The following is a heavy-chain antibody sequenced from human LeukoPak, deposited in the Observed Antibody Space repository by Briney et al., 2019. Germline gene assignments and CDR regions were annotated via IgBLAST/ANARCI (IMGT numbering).Heavy chain of an antibody. CDR2: IYYSGST. Sequence: SETLSLTCTVSGGSISSSSYYWGWIRQPPGKGLEWIGSIYYSGSTYYNPSLKSRVTISVDTSKNQFSLKLSSVTAADTAVYYCARDRGTAMANFDYWGQGTLVTVSS. D-gene: IGHD5-18*01. J-gene: IGHJ4*02. V-gene: IGHV4-39*07. CDR3: ARDRGTAMANFDY. CDR1: GGSISSSSYY.